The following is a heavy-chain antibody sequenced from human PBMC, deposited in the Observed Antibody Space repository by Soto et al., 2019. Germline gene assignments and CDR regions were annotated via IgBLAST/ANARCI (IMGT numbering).Heavy chain of an antibody. CDR2: IWFDGSNK. J-gene: IGHJ6*02. Sequence: QVQLVESGGGVVQPGRSLRLSCAASGFTFSGYTIHWVRQAPGKGLEWLALIWFDGSNKYYADSVKGRFTISRDNARNTLYLQMNSLRAEDTAVYYCAKDRLSQHYHYYGLGVWGQGTAVTVSS. CDR3: AKDRLSQHYHYYGLGV. V-gene: IGHV3-33*06. D-gene: IGHD3-10*01. CDR1: GFTFSGYT.